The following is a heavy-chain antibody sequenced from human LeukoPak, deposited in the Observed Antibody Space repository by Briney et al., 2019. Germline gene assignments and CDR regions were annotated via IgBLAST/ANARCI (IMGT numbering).Heavy chain of an antibody. CDR3: ARTTEGYCSRTSCYGFSYSYYMDV. CDR1: GDSISSYY. CDR2: IYDSGST. J-gene: IGHJ6*03. D-gene: IGHD2-2*01. Sequence: SETLSLTCTVSGDSISSYYWSWIRQPPGKGLEWIGYIYDSGSTNYNPSPKSRVTISVDTSKNQFSLKLSSVTAADTAVYYCARTTEGYCSRTSCYGFSYSYYMDVWGKGTTVTISS. V-gene: IGHV4-59*01.